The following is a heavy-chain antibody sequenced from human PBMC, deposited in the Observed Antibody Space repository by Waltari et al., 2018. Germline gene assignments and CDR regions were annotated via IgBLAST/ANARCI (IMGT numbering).Heavy chain of an antibody. V-gene: IGHV3-7*03. CDR1: GFTFSIYW. J-gene: IGHJ4*02. Sequence: EVQVVESGGGLVQPGGSLRLSCEGSGFTFSIYWMSWVRQAPGKGLEWVGNIKQDGSERNYVDSVKGRFTISRDNAKNSVFLQMISLRAEDTAVYYCLRDRRGPALFDSWGQGTLVTVSS. CDR2: IKQDGSER. CDR3: LRDRRGPALFDS. D-gene: IGHD2-2*01.